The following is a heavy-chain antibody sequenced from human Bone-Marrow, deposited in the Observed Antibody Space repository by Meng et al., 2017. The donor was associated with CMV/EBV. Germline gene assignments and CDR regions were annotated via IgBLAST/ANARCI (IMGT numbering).Heavy chain of an antibody. CDR3: ARGAKGGYFDY. CDR1: GFTFSSYA. Sequence: GEYLKISCAASGFTFSSYAMHWVRQAPGKGLEWVAVISYDGSNKYYADSVKGRFTISRDNSKNTLYLQMNSLRAEDTAVYYCARGAKGGYFDYWGQGTLVTVSS. CDR2: ISYDGSNK. V-gene: IGHV3-30*04. J-gene: IGHJ4*02. D-gene: IGHD3-16*01.